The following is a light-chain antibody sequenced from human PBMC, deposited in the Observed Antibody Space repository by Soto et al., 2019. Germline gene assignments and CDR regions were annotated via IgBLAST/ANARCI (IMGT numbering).Light chain of an antibody. Sequence: QSVLTQPASVSGSPGQSIAISCTGTSSDVGGYNSVSWYQQHPGKAPKLMIYNVSNRPSGVSDRFSGSKSGNTASLTISGLQAEDEADYYCSSYTGSNTYVFGTGTKLTVL. V-gene: IGLV2-14*03. CDR1: SSDVGGYNS. J-gene: IGLJ1*01. CDR2: NVS. CDR3: SSYTGSNTYV.